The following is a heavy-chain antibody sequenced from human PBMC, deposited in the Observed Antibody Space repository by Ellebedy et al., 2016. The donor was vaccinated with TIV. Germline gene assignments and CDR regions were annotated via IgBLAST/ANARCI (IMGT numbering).Heavy chain of an antibody. J-gene: IGHJ4*02. CDR3: ARWGGYRATFQGPFDF. V-gene: IGHV1-69*04. CDR2: IITILDIT. Sequence: AASVKVSCKASGGTFSNSAISWVRQAPGQGIEWMGRIITILDITNYAQRFQGRVPINADKSPTTAYMVLARLTSDDTAVYYCARWGGYRATFQGPFDFWGQGTLVTVAS. CDR1: GGTFSNSA. D-gene: IGHD2-2*02.